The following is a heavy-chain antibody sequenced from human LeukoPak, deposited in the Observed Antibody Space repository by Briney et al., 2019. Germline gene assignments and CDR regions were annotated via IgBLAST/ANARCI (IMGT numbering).Heavy chain of an antibody. CDR3: AREAGSTPDYYYGMDV. Sequence: GASVKVSCKASGYTFTSYGISWVRQAPGQGLEWMGWISAYKGNTNYAQKLQGRVTMTTDTSTSTAYMELRSLRSDDTAVYYCAREAGSTPDYYYGMDVWGQGTTVTVSS. V-gene: IGHV1-18*01. D-gene: IGHD4-23*01. CDR2: ISAYKGNT. J-gene: IGHJ6*02. CDR1: GYTFTSYG.